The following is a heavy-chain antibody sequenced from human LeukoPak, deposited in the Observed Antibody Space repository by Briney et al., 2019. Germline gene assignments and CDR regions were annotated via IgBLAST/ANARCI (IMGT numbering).Heavy chain of an antibody. CDR3: ASGCSNYDSSGYCFEH. D-gene: IGHD3-22*01. CDR2: ISYDGSNK. V-gene: IGHV3-30-3*01. CDR1: GFTFSHYA. J-gene: IGHJ4*02. Sequence: GGSLRLSCAASGFTFSHYAIHWVRQAPGKGLEWVAFISYDGSNKLYADSVKGRFTLSRDNSKNTLSLQMNSLRPEDTAVYYCASGCSNYDSSGYCFEHWGQGTLVTVSS.